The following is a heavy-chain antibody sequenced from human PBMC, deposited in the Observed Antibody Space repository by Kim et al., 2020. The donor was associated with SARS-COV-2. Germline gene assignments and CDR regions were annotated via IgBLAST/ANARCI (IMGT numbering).Heavy chain of an antibody. D-gene: IGHD2-21*02. Sequence: DSVKGRFTISRDNAKNPLYLQMNSLRDEDTAVYYCARVTAYCGGDCYFDSWGQGTLVAVSS. CDR3: ARVTAYCGGDCYFDS. J-gene: IGHJ4*02. V-gene: IGHV3-74*01.